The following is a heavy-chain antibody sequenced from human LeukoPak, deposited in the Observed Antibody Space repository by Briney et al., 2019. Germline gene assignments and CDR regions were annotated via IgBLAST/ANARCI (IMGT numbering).Heavy chain of an antibody. V-gene: IGHV3-23*01. CDR3: AKLYSSDDY. D-gene: IGHD6-19*01. CDR1: GFTFSTYA. CDR2: ITGGGGGGNT. J-gene: IGHJ4*02. Sequence: GGSLRLSCAASGFTFSTYAMNWVRQAPGKGLEWVSGITGGGGGGNTYYADSVKGRFTISRDNSKNTLFLRMSSLRAEDTAIYYCAKLYSSDDYWGQGTLVTVSS.